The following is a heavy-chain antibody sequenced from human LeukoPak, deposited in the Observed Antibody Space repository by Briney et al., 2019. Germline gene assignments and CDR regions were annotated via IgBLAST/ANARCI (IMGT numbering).Heavy chain of an antibody. CDR3: ARWEASRVAFDI. V-gene: IGHV4-59*01. Sequence: KPSETLSLTCTVSGGSISTYYWSWIRQPPGRGLEWIGYIYYSGITDYSPSLKSRVTISIDTPKKQFSLKLSSVTAADTAVYYCARWEASRVAFDIWGQGTLVTVSS. D-gene: IGHD1-26*01. CDR2: IYYSGIT. CDR1: GGSISTYY. J-gene: IGHJ3*02.